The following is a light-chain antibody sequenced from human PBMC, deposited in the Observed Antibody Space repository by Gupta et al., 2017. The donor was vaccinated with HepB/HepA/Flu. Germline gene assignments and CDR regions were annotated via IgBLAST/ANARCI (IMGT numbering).Light chain of an antibody. Sequence: QSVLSQPPSASGPPGQRVTISCSGSSSNIGSNYVYWYQQVPGTAPKLLIYRNNQRPSGVPDRFSDSKSGTSASLAISGLRSEDEADYYCAAWDDSLSGWVFGGGTKLTVL. CDR1: SSNIGSNY. J-gene: IGLJ3*02. V-gene: IGLV1-47*01. CDR2: RNN. CDR3: AAWDDSLSGWV.